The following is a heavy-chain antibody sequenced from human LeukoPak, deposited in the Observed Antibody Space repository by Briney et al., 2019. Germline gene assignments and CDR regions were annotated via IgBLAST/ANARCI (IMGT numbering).Heavy chain of an antibody. D-gene: IGHD6-19*01. CDR3: ARDLLSTAGYFDY. V-gene: IGHV4-59*01. Sequence: SETLSLTCTVSGGSISSYYWSWIRQPPGKGLEWIGYIYYSGSTNYNPSLKSRVTISVDTSKNQFSLNLSSVTAADTAVYYCARDLLSTAGYFDYWGQGTLVPVSS. CDR2: IYYSGST. CDR1: GGSISSYY. J-gene: IGHJ4*02.